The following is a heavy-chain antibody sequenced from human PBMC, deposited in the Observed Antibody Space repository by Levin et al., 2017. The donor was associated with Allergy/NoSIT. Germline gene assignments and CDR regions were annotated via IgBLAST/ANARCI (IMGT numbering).Heavy chain of an antibody. Sequence: SQTLSLTCTVSGGSISSDSYYWGWIRQPPGKGLEWTGSIYYSGTTYYNPSLKSRVTISVDTSKNQFSLKLSSVTAADTAMYYCGRSPRGTSGSYDYWGQGTLVTVSS. CDR2: IYYSGTT. V-gene: IGHV4-39*07. J-gene: IGHJ4*02. CDR3: GRSPRGTSGSYDY. CDR1: GGSISSDSYY. D-gene: IGHD1-26*01.